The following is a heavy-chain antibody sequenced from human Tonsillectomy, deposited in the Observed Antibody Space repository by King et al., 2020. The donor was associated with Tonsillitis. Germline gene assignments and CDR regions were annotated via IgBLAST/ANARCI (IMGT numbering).Heavy chain of an antibody. CDR1: GGSISSYY. CDR3: ARRGDGYNLDY. J-gene: IGHJ4*02. CDR2: IYYSGST. V-gene: IGHV4-59*08. D-gene: IGHD5-24*01. Sequence: VQLQESGPGLVKPSETLSLTCTVSGGSISSYYWSWIRQPPGKGLEWIGYIYYSGSTNYNPSLKSRVTMSVDTSKNQFSLKLSSVTAADTAVYYCARRGDGYNLDYWGQGTLVTVSS.